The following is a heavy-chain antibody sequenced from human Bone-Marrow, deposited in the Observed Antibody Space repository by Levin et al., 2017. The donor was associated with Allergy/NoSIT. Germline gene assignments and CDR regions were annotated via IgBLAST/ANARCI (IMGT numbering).Heavy chain of an antibody. CDR2: ITSSGSTI. V-gene: IGHV3-48*03. CDR1: GFTFSSYE. CDR3: ARDYYGSGSYYNVLDY. D-gene: IGHD3-10*01. J-gene: IGHJ4*02. Sequence: PGGSLRLSCAASGFTFSSYEMNWVRQAPGKGLEWVSYITSSGSTIYYADSVKGRFTISRDNAKNSLYLQMNSLRAEDTAVYYCARDYYGSGSYYNVLDYWGQGTLVTVSS.